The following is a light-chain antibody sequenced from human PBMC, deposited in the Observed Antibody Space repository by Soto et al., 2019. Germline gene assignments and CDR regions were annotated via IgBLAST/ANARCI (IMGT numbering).Light chain of an antibody. J-gene: IGKJ2*01. CDR1: QSVSSSY. Sequence: EIVLTQSPGTLSLSPGERATLSCRASQSVSSSYLAWYQQKPGQAPRLLICGASSRATGIPDRFSGSGSGTDFTLTISSLEPEDFAVYYCQQYGSSQSTFGQGTKLEIK. CDR2: GAS. CDR3: QQYGSSQST. V-gene: IGKV3-20*01.